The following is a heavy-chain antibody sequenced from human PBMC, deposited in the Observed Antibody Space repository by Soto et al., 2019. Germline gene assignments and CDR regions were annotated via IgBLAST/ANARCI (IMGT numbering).Heavy chain of an antibody. CDR2: IKSIRAGGTT. J-gene: IGHJ4*02. D-gene: IGHD1-26*01. V-gene: IGHV3-15*07. Sequence: EVHLVESGGGLVEPGGSLRLSCAASGVTFSIAWMSWVRQAPGKGLEWVGRIKSIRAGGTTDYAAPVRGRFTISRDDSKRTLYLQMDRPETEETAVYYCTAVPPSGSSLIDHWGQGTLVAVSS. CDR1: GVTFSIAW. CDR3: TAVPPSGSSLIDH.